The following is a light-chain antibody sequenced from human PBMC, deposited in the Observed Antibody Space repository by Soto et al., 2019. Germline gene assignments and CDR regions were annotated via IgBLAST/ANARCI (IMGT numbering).Light chain of an antibody. CDR1: QSVSSY. CDR3: QQRSNWPLT. J-gene: IGKJ4*01. CDR2: DAS. Sequence: ESVLTQSPATLSLSPGERATLSCRASQSVSSYLAWYQQKPGQAPRRLIYDASNRATGIPARFSGSGSGTDVTLTISRRDPEDFAVYYCQQRSNWPLTFGGGTKVEIK. V-gene: IGKV3-11*01.